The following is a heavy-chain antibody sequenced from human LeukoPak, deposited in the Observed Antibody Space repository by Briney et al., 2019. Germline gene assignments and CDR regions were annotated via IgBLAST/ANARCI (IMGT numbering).Heavy chain of an antibody. V-gene: IGHV3-48*03. J-gene: IGHJ4*02. Sequence: GGSLRLSCAASGFTFSSYEMNWVRQAPGKGLEWVSYISTSGNTKYTADSVKGRFTISRDKAKNSLYLQMNRLRVEDPAVYYCARELSGTTSYYFDYWGQGTLVTVSS. CDR1: GFTFSSYE. CDR3: ARELSGTTSYYFDY. CDR2: ISTSGNTK. D-gene: IGHD1-7*01.